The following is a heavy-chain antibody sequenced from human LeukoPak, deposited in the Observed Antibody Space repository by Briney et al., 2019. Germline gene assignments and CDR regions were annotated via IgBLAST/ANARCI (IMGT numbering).Heavy chain of an antibody. D-gene: IGHD3-9*01. V-gene: IGHV3-49*03. CDR2: IRSKAYGGTT. CDR3: SRVNHDSYDVLTGWKYYFDY. CDR1: GFTFGDYA. Sequence: GGSLRLSCTASGFTFGDYAMGWFRQAPGKGLEWVGFIRSKAYGGTTYYAASVHGRFIISRDDSKRIAYLQMNSLKTEDTAVYYCSRVNHDSYDVLTGWKYYFDYWGQGTLVTVSS. J-gene: IGHJ4*02.